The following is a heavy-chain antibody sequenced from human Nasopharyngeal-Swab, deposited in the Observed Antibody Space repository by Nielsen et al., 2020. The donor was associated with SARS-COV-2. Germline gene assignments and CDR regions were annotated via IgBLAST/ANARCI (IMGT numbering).Heavy chain of an antibody. CDR2: IYYSGST. J-gene: IGHJ4*02. Sequence: SETLSLTCTVSGGSISSSSYYWGWIRQPPGKGLEWIGSIYYSGSTYYNPSLKSRVTISVVTSKNQFSLKLSSVTAADTAVYYCARGYSSGWYPFDYWGQGTLVTVSS. CDR1: GGSISSSSYY. CDR3: ARGYSSGWYPFDY. D-gene: IGHD6-19*01. V-gene: IGHV4-39*07.